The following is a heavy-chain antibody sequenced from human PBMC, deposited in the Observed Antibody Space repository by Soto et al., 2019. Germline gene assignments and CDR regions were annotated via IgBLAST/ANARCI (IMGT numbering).Heavy chain of an antibody. V-gene: IGHV1-69*01. Sequence: SVKVSCKASGGTFSSYAISWVRQAPGQGLEWMGGIIPIFGTANYAQKFQGRVTITADESTSTAYMELSSLRSEDTAVYYCARDRYYGSGSYSNWFDPWGQGTLVTVYS. CDR2: IIPIFGTA. D-gene: IGHD3-10*01. J-gene: IGHJ5*02. CDR1: GGTFSSYA. CDR3: ARDRYYGSGSYSNWFDP.